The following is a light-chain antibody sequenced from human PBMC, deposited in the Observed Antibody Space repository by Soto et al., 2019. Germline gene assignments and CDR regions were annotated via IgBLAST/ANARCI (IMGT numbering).Light chain of an antibody. Sequence: EIVMTQSPAALSVSPGEGATLSCRASQSVISGLAWYQQKPGQAPRRLIYGVSTRATGIPARFTGSGSATEFTLTIGSLQSEDFAVYYCQQYNSWPLTFGGGTKVEIK. CDR2: GVS. CDR3: QQYNSWPLT. V-gene: IGKV3-15*01. CDR1: QSVISG. J-gene: IGKJ4*01.